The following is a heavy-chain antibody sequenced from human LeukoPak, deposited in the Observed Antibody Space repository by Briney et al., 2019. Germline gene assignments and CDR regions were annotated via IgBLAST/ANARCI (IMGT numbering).Heavy chain of an antibody. Sequence: PSETLSLTCSVSGGSISSYYWSWIRQPAGKGLEWIGRIYTSGSTNYNPSLKSRVTMSVDTSKNQFSLKLSSVTAADTAVYYCVKTPYGSGSYSMDVWGKGTTVTVSS. V-gene: IGHV4-4*07. D-gene: IGHD3-10*01. CDR3: VKTPYGSGSYSMDV. CDR1: GGSISSYY. J-gene: IGHJ6*03. CDR2: IYTSGST.